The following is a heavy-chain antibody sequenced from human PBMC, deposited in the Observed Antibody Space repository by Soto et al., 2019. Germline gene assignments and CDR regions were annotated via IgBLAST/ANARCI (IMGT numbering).Heavy chain of an antibody. CDR3: AKVSGYSSSWGPFDY. D-gene: IGHD6-13*01. J-gene: IGHJ4*02. CDR2: ISYDGSNK. Sequence: AGGSLRLSCAASGFTFSSYGMHWVRQAPGKGLEWVAVISYDGSNKYYADSVKGRFTISRDNSKNTLYLQMNSLRAEDTAVYYCAKVSGYSSSWGPFDYWGQGTLVTVSS. CDR1: GFTFSSYG. V-gene: IGHV3-30*18.